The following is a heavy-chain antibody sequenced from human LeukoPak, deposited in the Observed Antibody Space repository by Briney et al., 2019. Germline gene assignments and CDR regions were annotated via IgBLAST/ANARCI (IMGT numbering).Heavy chain of an antibody. CDR1: GFTFSTSA. D-gene: IGHD3-3*01. Sequence: GGSLRLSCAASGFTFSTSAMNWVRQAPGKGLEWVSYISSSGSTIYYADSVKGRFTISRDNAKNSLYLQMNSLRAEDTAVYYCARDFSYYDFWSGLFDYWGQGTLVTVSS. V-gene: IGHV3-48*04. CDR3: ARDFSYYDFWSGLFDY. CDR2: ISSSGSTI. J-gene: IGHJ4*02.